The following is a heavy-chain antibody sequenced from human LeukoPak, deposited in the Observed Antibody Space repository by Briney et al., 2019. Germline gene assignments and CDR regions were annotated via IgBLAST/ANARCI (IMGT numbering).Heavy chain of an antibody. V-gene: IGHV4-59*11. CDR3: ARDPTTVTKGLDI. J-gene: IGHJ3*02. CDR2: ISYIGST. D-gene: IGHD4-17*01. Sequence: SETLSLTCTVSGGSMSSHYWSWIRQPPGKGLEWIGYISYIGSTNYHPSLKSRVTISVDTSKNQFSLRLSSVTAADTAVYYCARDPTTVTKGLDIWGQGTMVTVSS. CDR1: GGSMSSHY.